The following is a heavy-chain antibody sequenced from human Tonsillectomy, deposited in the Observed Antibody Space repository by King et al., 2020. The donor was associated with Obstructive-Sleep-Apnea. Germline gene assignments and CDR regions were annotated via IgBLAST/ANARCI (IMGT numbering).Heavy chain of an antibody. CDR1: GFTFSSYA. Sequence: VQLVESGGGLVQPGGSLRLSCAASGFTFSSYAMSWVRQAPGKGPEWVSAISGGGGSVYYAESVKGRFTISRDNSQNTVYLQMSSLRAEDTAVYYCAGELPVDTNFDYWGQGTLVTVSS. V-gene: IGHV3-23*04. CDR3: AGELPVDTNFDY. CDR2: ISGGGGSV. J-gene: IGHJ4*02. D-gene: IGHD2-2*01.